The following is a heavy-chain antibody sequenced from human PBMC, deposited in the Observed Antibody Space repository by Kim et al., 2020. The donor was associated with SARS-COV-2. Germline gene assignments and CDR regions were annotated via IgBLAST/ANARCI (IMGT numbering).Heavy chain of an antibody. CDR3: AKDRWQFSANDY. J-gene: IGHJ4*02. CDR2: IGGDERT. CDR1: GFTFTNNA. D-gene: IGHD3-3*01. Sequence: GGSLRLSCAASGFTFTNNAMNWVRQAPGKGLEWVAGIGGDERTYYADSVNGRFTISRDNSQSTLYLQMNSLRAGDTAKYYCAKDRWQFSANDYWGQGTL. V-gene: IGHV3-23*01.